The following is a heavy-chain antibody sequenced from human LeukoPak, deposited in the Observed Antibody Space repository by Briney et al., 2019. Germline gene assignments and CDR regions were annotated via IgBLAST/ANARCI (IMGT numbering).Heavy chain of an antibody. J-gene: IGHJ5*02. D-gene: IGHD1-14*01. CDR3: AHRHKGMTTPDSWFDP. CDR1: GFSLTTSGVG. CDR2: IYWDDDK. Sequence: GPTLVNPTETLTLTCTFSGFSLTTSGVGVGWIRHPPGKALEWLALIYWDDDKRYSPSLKSRLTITKDTSRNKVVLTMTNMDPVDTGTYYCAHRHKGMTTPDSWFDPWGQGTLVTVSS. V-gene: IGHV2-5*02.